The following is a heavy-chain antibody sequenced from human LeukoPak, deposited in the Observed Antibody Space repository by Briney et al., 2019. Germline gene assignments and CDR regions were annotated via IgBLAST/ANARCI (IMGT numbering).Heavy chain of an antibody. J-gene: IGHJ6*03. D-gene: IGHD3-3*01. V-gene: IGHV1-8*01. Sequence: ASVKVSCKASGYTFTSYDINWVRQATGQGLEWMGWMNPNSGNTGYAQKFQGRVTMTRNTSISTAYMELSSLRSEDTAVYYCARGFLGYYYMDVWGKGTTVTVSS. CDR1: GYTFTSYD. CDR3: ARGFLGYYYMDV. CDR2: MNPNSGNT.